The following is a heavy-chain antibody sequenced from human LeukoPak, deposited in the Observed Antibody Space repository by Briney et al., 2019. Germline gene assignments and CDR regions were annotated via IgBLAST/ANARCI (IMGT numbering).Heavy chain of an antibody. V-gene: IGHV1-69*04. CDR1: EGTFSSYA. CDR2: IIPIFGIA. Sequence: ASVKVSCKASEGTFSSYAISWVRQAPGQGLEWMGRIIPIFGIANYAQKFQGRVTITADKSTSTAYMELSSLRSEDTAVYYCARDQEYSGSPAPFDYWGQGTLVTVSS. D-gene: IGHD1-26*01. J-gene: IGHJ4*02. CDR3: ARDQEYSGSPAPFDY.